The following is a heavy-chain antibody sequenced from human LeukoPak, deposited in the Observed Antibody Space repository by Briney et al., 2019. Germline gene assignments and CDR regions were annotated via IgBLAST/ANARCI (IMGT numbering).Heavy chain of an antibody. CDR2: ITDSGGST. J-gene: IGHJ4*02. V-gene: IGHV3-23*01. CDR1: GFTFSRYA. D-gene: IGHD1-1*01. Sequence: GESLRLSCAASGFTFSRYAMSWVRQAPGKGLEWVSAITDSGGSTYYADSVKGRFTISRDNSKNTLYLQMNSLRADDTAVYYCARNWLYFDYWGQGTLVTVSS. CDR3: ARNWLYFDY.